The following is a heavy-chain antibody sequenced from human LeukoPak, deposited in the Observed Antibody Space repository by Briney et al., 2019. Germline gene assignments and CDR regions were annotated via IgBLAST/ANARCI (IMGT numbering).Heavy chain of an antibody. CDR1: GYTFTGYY. D-gene: IGHD1-26*01. Sequence: ASVKVSCKASGYTFTGYYIHWVRQAPGQGLEWMGRINPNSGGTNYAQNFQGRVTMTRDTSISTAYMELSRLTSDDAAVYYCARDMGGSFPFWGQGTLVTVSP. CDR3: ARDMGGSFPF. V-gene: IGHV1-2*06. J-gene: IGHJ4*02. CDR2: INPNSGGT.